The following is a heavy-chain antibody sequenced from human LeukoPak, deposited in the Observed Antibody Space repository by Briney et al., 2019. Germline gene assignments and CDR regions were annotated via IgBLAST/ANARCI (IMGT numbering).Heavy chain of an antibody. CDR2: IKSKTDGGTT. CDR1: GFTFSNAW. J-gene: IGHJ4*02. D-gene: IGHD3-22*01. Sequence: GGSLRLSCAASGFTFSNAWMSWVRQAPGKGLEWVGRIKSKTDGGTTDYAAPVKGRFTISRDDSKNTLYLQMNSLKTEDTAMYYCTTDYYDSSGLSDIFDYWGQGTLVTVSS. V-gene: IGHV3-15*01. CDR3: TTDYYDSSGLSDIFDY.